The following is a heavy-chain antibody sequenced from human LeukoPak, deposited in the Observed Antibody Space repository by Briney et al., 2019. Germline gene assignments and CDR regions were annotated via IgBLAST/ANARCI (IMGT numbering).Heavy chain of an antibody. V-gene: IGHV3-30*03. Sequence: PGGSLRLSCAASGLTFSSYGMHWVRQAPGKGLEWVAVISYDGSNKYYADSVKGRFTISRDNSKNTLYLQMNSLRAEDTAVYYCAIGGDYWGQGTLVTVSS. CDR1: GLTFSSYG. J-gene: IGHJ4*02. CDR2: ISYDGSNK. CDR3: AIGGDY.